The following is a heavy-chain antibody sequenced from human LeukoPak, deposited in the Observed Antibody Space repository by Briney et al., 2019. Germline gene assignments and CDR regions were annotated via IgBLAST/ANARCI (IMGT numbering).Heavy chain of an antibody. CDR2: FDPEDGET. Sequence: GASVKVSCKVSGYTLTELSMHWVRQAPGKGLEWMGGFDPEDGETIYAQKFQGRVTMTEDTSTDTAYMELSSPRSEDTAVYYCATELAGWRTVGNAFDIWGQGTMVTVSS. V-gene: IGHV1-24*01. D-gene: IGHD4-23*01. J-gene: IGHJ3*02. CDR3: ATELAGWRTVGNAFDI. CDR1: GYTLTELS.